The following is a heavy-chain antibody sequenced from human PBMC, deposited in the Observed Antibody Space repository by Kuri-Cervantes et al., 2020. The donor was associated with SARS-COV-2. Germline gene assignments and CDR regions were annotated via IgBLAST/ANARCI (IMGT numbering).Heavy chain of an antibody. Sequence: GGSLRLSCATSGFTFSSYSMNWVRQAPGKGLEWVSSISSSSYIYYADSVKGRFTISRDNAKNSLYLQMNSLRAEDTAVYYCARSKSWRWFDPWAREPWSPSPQ. D-gene: IGHD3-3*01. CDR1: GFTFSSYS. CDR3: ARSKSWRWFDP. J-gene: IGHJ5*02. CDR2: ISSSSYI. V-gene: IGHV3-21*01.